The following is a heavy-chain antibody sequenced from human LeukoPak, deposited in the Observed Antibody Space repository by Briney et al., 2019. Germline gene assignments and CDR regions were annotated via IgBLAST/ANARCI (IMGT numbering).Heavy chain of an antibody. Sequence: HPGGSLRLSCAASGFTFSSYAMHWVRQAPGKGLEWVAVISYDGSNKYYADSVKGRFTVSRDNSKNTLYLQMNSLRAEDTAVYYCAKAGHRAALRYFDWLLWRDAFDIWGQGTMVTVSS. D-gene: IGHD3-9*01. CDR3: AKAGHRAALRYFDWLLWRDAFDI. CDR1: GFTFSSYA. V-gene: IGHV3-30-3*01. J-gene: IGHJ3*02. CDR2: ISYDGSNK.